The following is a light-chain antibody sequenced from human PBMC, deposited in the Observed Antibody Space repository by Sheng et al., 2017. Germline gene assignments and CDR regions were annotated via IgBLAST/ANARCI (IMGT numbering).Light chain of an antibody. CDR1: QGISSA. V-gene: IGKV1-13*02. CDR3: QQYNTYLYT. J-gene: IGKJ2*01. CDR2: DAS. Sequence: IQLTQSPSSLSASVGDRVTITCRASQGISSALAWYQQKPGKAPKLLIYDASSLESGVPSRFSGSGSGTKFTLTITSLQPDDFATYYCQQYNTYLYTFGQGTKLEIK.